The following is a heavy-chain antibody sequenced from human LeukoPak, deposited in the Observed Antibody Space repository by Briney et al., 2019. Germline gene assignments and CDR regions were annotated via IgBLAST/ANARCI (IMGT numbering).Heavy chain of an antibody. V-gene: IGHV4-59*01. CDR3: AGGGQWLAFDY. Sequence: PSETLSLTCTVSGGSISSYYWSWIRQPPGKGLEWIGYIYYSGSTNYNPSLKSRVTISVDTAKNQFSLRLTSVTDADTAVYYCAGGGQWLAFDYWGQGVLVTVSS. J-gene: IGHJ4*02. CDR2: IYYSGST. CDR1: GGSISSYY. D-gene: IGHD6-19*01.